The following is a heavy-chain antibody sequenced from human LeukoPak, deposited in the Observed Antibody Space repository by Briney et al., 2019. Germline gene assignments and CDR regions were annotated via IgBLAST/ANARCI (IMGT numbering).Heavy chain of an antibody. CDR3: ARGRNYRYYYYYYMDV. D-gene: IGHD4-11*01. CDR2: INHSGST. V-gene: IGHV4-34*01. CDR1: GGSFSGYY. J-gene: IGHJ6*03. Sequence: SETPSLTCAVYGGSFSGYYWSWIRQPPGKGLEWIGEINHSGSTNYNPSLKSRVTISVDTSKNQFSLKLSSVTAADTAVYYCARGRNYRYYYYYYMDVWGKGTTVTVSS.